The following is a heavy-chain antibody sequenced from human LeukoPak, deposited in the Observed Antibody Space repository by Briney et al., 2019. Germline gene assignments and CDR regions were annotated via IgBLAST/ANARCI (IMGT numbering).Heavy chain of an antibody. CDR2: ISSSGSTI. V-gene: IGHV3-48*03. J-gene: IGHJ4*02. D-gene: IGHD1-26*01. CDR1: GFTFSSYE. Sequence: GGSLRLSCAASGFTFSSYEMNWVRQAPGKGLEWVSYISSSGSTIYYADSVKGRFTISRDNAKNSLYLQMNSLRAEDTAVYYCARYSGSYNQNYYFDYWGQGTLVTVSS. CDR3: ARYSGSYNQNYYFDY.